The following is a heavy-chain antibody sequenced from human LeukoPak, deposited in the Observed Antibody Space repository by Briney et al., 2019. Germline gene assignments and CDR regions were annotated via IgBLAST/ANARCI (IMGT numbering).Heavy chain of an antibody. V-gene: IGHV4-59*08. D-gene: IGHD2-21*01. J-gene: IGHJ3*02. CDR2: FYDSGDF. CDR3: ARLLRPGGRKGDCFDI. CDR1: GGSITGHH. Sequence: SETLSLTCTVSGGSITGHHWTWIRQPPGTGLEWIGYFYDSGDFNYNPSLKSRVTISMDMSNNQFSLRMSSVTAADTAVYYCARLLRPGGRKGDCFDIWGQGTMVTVSS.